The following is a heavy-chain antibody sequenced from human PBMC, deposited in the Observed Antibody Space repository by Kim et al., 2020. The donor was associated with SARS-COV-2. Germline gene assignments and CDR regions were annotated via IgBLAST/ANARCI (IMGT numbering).Heavy chain of an antibody. V-gene: IGHV4-59*01. CDR3: ARDYGDYGGYYGMDV. D-gene: IGHD4-17*01. Sequence: PSLKSRVTISVDTSKNQFSLKLSSVTAADTAVYYCARDYGDYGGYYGMDVWGQGTTVTVSS. J-gene: IGHJ6*02.